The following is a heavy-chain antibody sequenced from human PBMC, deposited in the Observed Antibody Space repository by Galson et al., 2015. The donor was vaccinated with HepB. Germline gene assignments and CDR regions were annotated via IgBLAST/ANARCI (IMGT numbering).Heavy chain of an antibody. CDR1: GFTFSDYY. J-gene: IGHJ4*02. D-gene: IGHD6-19*01. V-gene: IGHV3-11*06. CDR3: ARAGTHLSGWYLDY. Sequence: SLRLSCAASGFTFSDYYMSWIRQAPGKGLEWVSYISSSSSYTNYADSVKGRFTISRDDAKNSLYLQMNSLRAEDTAVYCCARAGTHLSGWYLDYWGQGTLVTVSS. CDR2: ISSSSSYT.